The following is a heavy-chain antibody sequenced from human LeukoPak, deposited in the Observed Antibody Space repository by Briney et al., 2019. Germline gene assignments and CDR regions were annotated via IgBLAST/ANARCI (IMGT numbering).Heavy chain of an antibody. CDR1: RFTFSSYA. CDR3: AKGIYSSGYYDY. V-gene: IGHV3-23*01. CDR2: ISGSGGST. D-gene: IGHD3-22*01. Sequence: GGSLRLSCAASRFTFSSYAMSWVRQAPGKGLEWVSAISGSGGSTYYADSVKGRFTISRDNSKNTLYLQMNSLRAEDTAVYYCAKGIYSSGYYDYWGQGTLVTVSS. J-gene: IGHJ4*02.